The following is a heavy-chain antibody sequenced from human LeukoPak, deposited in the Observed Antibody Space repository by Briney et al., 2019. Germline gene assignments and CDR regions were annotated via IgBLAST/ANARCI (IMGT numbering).Heavy chain of an antibody. Sequence: SETLSLTCTISGGSITNYYWTWIRQPPGKGLEWIGYASFSETTDYNPSLKNRVTISVDTSKNQFSLKLNSVTPEDTAVYYCAGRLTQYDCFDPWGQGILVTVSS. D-gene: IGHD2-2*01. CDR2: ASFSETT. CDR3: AGRLTQYDCFDP. V-gene: IGHV4-59*12. CDR1: GGSITNYY. J-gene: IGHJ5*02.